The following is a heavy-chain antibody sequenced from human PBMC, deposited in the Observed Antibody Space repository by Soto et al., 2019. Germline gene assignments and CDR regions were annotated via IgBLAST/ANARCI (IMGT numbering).Heavy chain of an antibody. CDR1: GDSVSTNSAT. CDR2: TYYRSNWYT. V-gene: IGHV6-1*01. D-gene: IGHD2-8*01. Sequence: SQTLSLTCDISGDSVSTNSATWDWIRKSPSRGLEWLGRTYYRSNWYTDYAVSVKGRITISPDTSNNQLSLQLNSVTPDDTAVYYCARLIGNSWLDSWGQGTLVTAPQ. CDR3: ARLIGNSWLDS. J-gene: IGHJ5*01.